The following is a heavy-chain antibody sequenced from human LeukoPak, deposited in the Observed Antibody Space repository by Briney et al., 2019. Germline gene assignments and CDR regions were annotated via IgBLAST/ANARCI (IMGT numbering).Heavy chain of an antibody. D-gene: IGHD3-10*01. Sequence: GASVKVSCKASGYTFTSYGISWVRQAPGQGLEWMGWISAYNGNTNYAQKLQGRVTMTTDTSTSTAYMELRSLRSDDTAVYYCARVTRWQYYYYYMDVWGKGTTVTVSS. J-gene: IGHJ6*03. CDR1: GYTFTSYG. V-gene: IGHV1-18*01. CDR2: ISAYNGNT. CDR3: ARVTRWQYYYYYMDV.